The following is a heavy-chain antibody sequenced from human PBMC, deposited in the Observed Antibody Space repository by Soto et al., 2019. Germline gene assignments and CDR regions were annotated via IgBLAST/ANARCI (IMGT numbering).Heavy chain of an antibody. D-gene: IGHD3-3*01. CDR3: AKVQNDFWSGYYIDY. CDR2: ISGSGGST. CDR1: GFTFSSYA. Sequence: EVQLLESGGGLVQPGGSRRLSCAASGFTFSSYAMSWVRQAPGKGLEWVSAISGSGGSTYYADSVKGRFTISRDNSKNTLYLQMNSLRAEDTAVYYCAKVQNDFWSGYYIDYWGQGTLVTVSS. V-gene: IGHV3-23*01. J-gene: IGHJ4*02.